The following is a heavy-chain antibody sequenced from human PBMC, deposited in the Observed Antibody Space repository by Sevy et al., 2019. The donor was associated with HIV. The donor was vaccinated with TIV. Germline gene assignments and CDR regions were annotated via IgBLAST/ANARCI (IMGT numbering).Heavy chain of an antibody. J-gene: IGHJ4*02. D-gene: IGHD2-21*02. CDR2: INPISGGT. Sequence: ASVKVSCKASGHTFTAYYVHWVRQAPGQGLEWMGWINPISGGTNYAQMFQGRVTMTSDTSISTTYMDLSRLTSDDTAVYYCATPQAPCSGGDCNDLDYWGQGTLVTVSS. V-gene: IGHV1-2*02. CDR3: ATPQAPCSGGDCNDLDY. CDR1: GHTFTAYY.